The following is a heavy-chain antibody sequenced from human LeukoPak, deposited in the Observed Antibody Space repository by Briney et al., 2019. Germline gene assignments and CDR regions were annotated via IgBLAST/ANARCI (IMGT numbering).Heavy chain of an antibody. D-gene: IGHD2-2*01. V-gene: IGHV3-21*01. J-gene: IGHJ6*03. CDR3: ARDRYCSSTSCLGYYYMDV. CDR1: GFTFSSYS. Sequence: GGSLRLSCAASGFTFSSYSMNWVRQAPGKGLEWVSSISSSSSYIYYADSVKGRFTISRDNAKNSLYLQMNSLRAEDTAVYYCARDRYCSSTSCLGYYYMDVWGKGTTVTVSS. CDR2: ISSSSSYI.